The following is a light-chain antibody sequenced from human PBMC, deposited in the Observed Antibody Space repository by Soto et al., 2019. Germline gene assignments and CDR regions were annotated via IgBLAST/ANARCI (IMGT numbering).Light chain of an antibody. Sequence: EIVMAQSPGTLSLPPGERGTLSCRASQSISSRKIAWFQQKPGQAPRLIIYGASSRGTGIPDRFSGGGSGTEFTLTISRLEPEDFEVYDCQQYGSSPWTFGQGTKVDIK. CDR3: QQYGSSPWT. V-gene: IGKV3-20*01. CDR2: GAS. J-gene: IGKJ1*01. CDR1: QSISSRK.